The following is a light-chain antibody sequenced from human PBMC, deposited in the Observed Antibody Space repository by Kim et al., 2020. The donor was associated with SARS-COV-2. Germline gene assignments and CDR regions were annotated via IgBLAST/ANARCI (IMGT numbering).Light chain of an antibody. CDR2: AAS. CDR1: QSISIY. J-gene: IGKJ4*01. Sequence: ASIGDRVTITCRASQSISIYLNWYQQKPGKAPKLLIYAASSLESGVPSRFSGSGSGTEFTLTISSLQPEDFATYYCQQSYSMPLTFGGGTKVDIK. CDR3: QQSYSMPLT. V-gene: IGKV1-39*01.